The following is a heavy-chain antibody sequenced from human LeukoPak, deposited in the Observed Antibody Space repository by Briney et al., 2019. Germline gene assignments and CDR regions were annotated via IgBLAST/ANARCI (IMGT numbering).Heavy chain of an antibody. CDR3: ARGVPTGYYTSCYDY. CDR2: ISSSGTTI. J-gene: IGHJ4*02. CDR1: GINFSDSE. D-gene: IGHD3/OR15-3a*01. V-gene: IGHV3-48*03. Sequence: GGSQRLSCAASGINFSDSEMNWVRQAPGKGLEWVSYISSSGTTIYYADSVKGRFTISRDNAKNSLYLQMNSLRAEDTAVYYCARGVPTGYYTSCYDYWGQGTLVTVSS.